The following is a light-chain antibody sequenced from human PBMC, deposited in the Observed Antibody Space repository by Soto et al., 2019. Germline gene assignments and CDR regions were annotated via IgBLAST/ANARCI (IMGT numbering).Light chain of an antibody. V-gene: IGLV2-8*01. CDR1: SSDVGGYNY. CDR2: EVN. Sequence: QSALTQPPSASGSPGQSVTISCTGTSSDVGGYNYVSWYQQHPGKAPKLMIYEVNERPSGVPDRFSGSKSGNTASLTVSGLQAEDEADYYCGSYTVSNVVFGGGTKVTVL. CDR3: GSYTVSNVV. J-gene: IGLJ2*01.